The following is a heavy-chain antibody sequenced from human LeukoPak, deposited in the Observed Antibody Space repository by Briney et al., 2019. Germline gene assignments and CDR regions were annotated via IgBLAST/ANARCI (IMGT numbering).Heavy chain of an antibody. Sequence: GGSLRLSCAASGFTFSSYWMHWVRQAPGKGLVWVSRINSDGSSTNYADSVKGRFTISRDNSKNTLYLQMNSLRAEDTAVYYCARGPYSGYLDYWGQGTLVTVSS. CDR1: GFTFSSYW. CDR3: ARGPYSGYLDY. D-gene: IGHD5-12*01. V-gene: IGHV3-74*01. J-gene: IGHJ4*02. CDR2: INSDGSST.